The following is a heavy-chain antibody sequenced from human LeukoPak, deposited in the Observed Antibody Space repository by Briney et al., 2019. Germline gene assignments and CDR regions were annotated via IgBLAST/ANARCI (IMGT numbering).Heavy chain of an antibody. CDR1: GGSISSYY. CDR2: IYYSGST. CDR3: ARSTWGSGSPRWFDP. Sequence: SETLSLTCTVSGGSISSYYWSWIRQPAGKGLEWIGYIYYSGSTNYNPSLKSRVTISVDTSKNQFSLKLSSVTAADTAVYYCARSTWGSGSPRWFDPWGQGTLVTVSS. V-gene: IGHV4-59*01. J-gene: IGHJ5*02. D-gene: IGHD3-10*01.